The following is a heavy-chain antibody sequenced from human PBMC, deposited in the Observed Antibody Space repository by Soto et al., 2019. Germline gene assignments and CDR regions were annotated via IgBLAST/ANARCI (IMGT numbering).Heavy chain of an antibody. V-gene: IGHV1-69*06. Sequence: HVQLVPSGAEVKQPGSSVKVSCTAFGGTFSSYALSWVRQAPGQGLEWRGGISPLFGTPNYAQNFQGRVTITADKSTSPAYMELASLGYDDTAVYYCARAFSSGWGGDVDYWDQGTLVIVSS. CDR3: ARAFSSGWGGDVDY. J-gene: IGHJ4*02. CDR1: GGTFSSYA. D-gene: IGHD6-19*01. CDR2: ISPLFGTP.